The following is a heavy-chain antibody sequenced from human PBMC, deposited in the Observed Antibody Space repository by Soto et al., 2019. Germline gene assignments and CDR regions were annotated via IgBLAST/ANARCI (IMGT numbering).Heavy chain of an antibody. CDR3: ARSGSSWWYDY. Sequence: PSETLRLTCTVSGGSISSSSYYWGWIRQPPGKGLEWIGSIYYSGSTYYNPSLKSRVTISVDTSKNQFSLKLSSVTAADTAVYYCARSGSSWWYDYWGQGTLVTVSS. CDR1: GGSISSSSYY. J-gene: IGHJ4*02. D-gene: IGHD6-13*01. CDR2: IYYSGST. V-gene: IGHV4-39*01.